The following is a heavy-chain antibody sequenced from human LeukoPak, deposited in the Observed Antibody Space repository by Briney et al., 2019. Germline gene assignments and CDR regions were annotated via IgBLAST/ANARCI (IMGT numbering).Heavy chain of an antibody. CDR2: IHTAVDT. J-gene: IGHJ6*02. CDR1: GFTISNYD. V-gene: IGHV3-13*01. Sequence: GRCLRLSCAASGFTISNYDMHWGRPKPGKRLWWGSTIHTAVDTYYPDSVTGRFAISRENAKNSLSLQMNSLRAGDTAVYYCARGDYYYSGMDVWGQGTTVTVSS. CDR3: ARGDYYYSGMDV. D-gene: IGHD2-21*01.